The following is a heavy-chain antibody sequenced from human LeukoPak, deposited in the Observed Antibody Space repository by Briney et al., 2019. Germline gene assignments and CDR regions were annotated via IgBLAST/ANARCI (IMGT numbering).Heavy chain of an antibody. CDR2: IYYSGST. CDR3: ARAPGDAFDI. V-gene: IGHV4-59*01. CDR1: GVSISSYY. J-gene: IGHJ3*02. Sequence: SETLSLTCTVSGVSISSYYWSWIRQPPGKGLEWIGYIYYSGSTNYNPSLKSRVTISVDTSKNQFSLKLSSVTAADTAVYYCARAPGDAFDIWGQGTMVTVSS.